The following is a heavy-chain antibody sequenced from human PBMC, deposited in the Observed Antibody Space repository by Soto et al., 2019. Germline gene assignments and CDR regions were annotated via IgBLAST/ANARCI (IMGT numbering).Heavy chain of an antibody. CDR2: ISPGDSDT. D-gene: IGHD6-19*01. Sequence: GESLKISCTSSEDSFTNYWIGWIRQMPGKGLDWMWIISPGDSDTRYSPSFQGQVTISADKSISTAYLQWSSLKASETAMYYCARFIAGQRESPWIQQWRVQGLGWFDPWGEGTLVTVSS. V-gene: IGHV5-51*01. CDR1: EDSFTNYW. CDR3: ARFIAGQRESPWIQQWRVQGLGWFDP. J-gene: IGHJ5*02.